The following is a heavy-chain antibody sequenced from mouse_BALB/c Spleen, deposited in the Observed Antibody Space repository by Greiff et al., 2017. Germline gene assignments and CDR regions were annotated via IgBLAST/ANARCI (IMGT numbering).Heavy chain of an antibody. J-gene: IGHJ3*01. CDR3: ARGKYDGSSPLAY. CDR1: GFTFSSFG. Sequence: EVQLVESGGGLVQPGGSRKLSCAASGFTFSSFGMDWVRQAPEKGLEWVAYISSGSSTIYYADTVKGRFTISRDNPKNTLFLQMTSLRSEDTAMYYCARGKYDGSSPLAYWGQGTLVTVSA. CDR2: ISSGSSTI. V-gene: IGHV5-17*02. D-gene: IGHD1-1*01.